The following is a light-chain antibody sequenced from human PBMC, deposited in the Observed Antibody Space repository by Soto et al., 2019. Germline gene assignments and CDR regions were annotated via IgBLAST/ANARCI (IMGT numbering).Light chain of an antibody. Sequence: EIVLTQSPATLSSFPGDRVTLSCRASQAVNTRLAWYQHKPGQAPRLLIYGASTRAAGIPARFSGSGSGTDFTLTITSLQSEDFAVYYCQQYNNWPPFTFGPGTKVDIK. CDR2: GAS. CDR3: QQYNNWPPFT. V-gene: IGKV3-15*01. J-gene: IGKJ3*01. CDR1: QAVNTR.